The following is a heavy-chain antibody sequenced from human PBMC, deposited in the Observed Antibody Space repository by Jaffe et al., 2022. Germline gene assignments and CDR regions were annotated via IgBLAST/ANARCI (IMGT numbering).Heavy chain of an antibody. D-gene: IGHD5-12*01. Sequence: QVQLQESGPGLVKPSETLSLTCAVSGYSISSGYYWGWIRQPPGKGLEWIGSIYHSGSTYYNPSLKSRVTISVDTSKNQFSLKLSSVTAADTAVYYCAGYSGYDFVLFDYWGQGTLVTVSS. CDR3: AGYSGYDFVLFDY. J-gene: IGHJ4*02. CDR2: IYHSGST. V-gene: IGHV4-38-2*01. CDR1: GYSISSGYY.